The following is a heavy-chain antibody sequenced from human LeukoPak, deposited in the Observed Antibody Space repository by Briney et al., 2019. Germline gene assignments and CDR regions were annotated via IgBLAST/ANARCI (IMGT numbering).Heavy chain of an antibody. D-gene: IGHD5-18*01. V-gene: IGHV4-59*08. Sequence: SETLSLTCTVSGGSISSYYWSWIRQPPGKGLEWIGYIYYSGSTNYNPSLKSRVTISVDTSKNQFSLKLSSVTAADTAVYYCARIGYSYGGIDYWGQGTLVTVSS. CDR2: IYYSGST. J-gene: IGHJ4*02. CDR3: ARIGYSYGGIDY. CDR1: GGSISSYY.